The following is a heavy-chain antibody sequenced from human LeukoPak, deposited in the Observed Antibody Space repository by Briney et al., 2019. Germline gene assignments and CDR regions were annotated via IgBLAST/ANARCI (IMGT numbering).Heavy chain of an antibody. V-gene: IGHV4-59*01. J-gene: IGHJ6*02. Sequence: KPSETLSLTCSVSDGSINSYYWNWIRRPPGKGLEWIGYIYYNGNTNYSPSLKSRVTMSVDTSKNLFSLKVSSVTAADTAVYYCARGRSNYYGMDVWCQGTTVTVSS. CDR2: IYYNGNT. D-gene: IGHD1-26*01. CDR1: DGSINSYY. CDR3: ARGRSNYYGMDV.